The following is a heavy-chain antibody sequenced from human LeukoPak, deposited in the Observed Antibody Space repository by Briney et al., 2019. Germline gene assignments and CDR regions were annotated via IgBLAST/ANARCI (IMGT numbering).Heavy chain of an antibody. D-gene: IGHD3-10*01. CDR1: GGSISSSNW. V-gene: IGHV4-4*02. Sequence: PSETLSLTCAVSGGSISSSNWWSWVRQPPGKGLEWIGEIYHSGSTNYNPSLKSRVTISVDKSKNQFSLKLYSVTAADTAVYYCARVSLVRGAPDYYFDYWGQGTLVTVSS. CDR2: IYHSGST. J-gene: IGHJ4*02. CDR3: ARVSLVRGAPDYYFDY.